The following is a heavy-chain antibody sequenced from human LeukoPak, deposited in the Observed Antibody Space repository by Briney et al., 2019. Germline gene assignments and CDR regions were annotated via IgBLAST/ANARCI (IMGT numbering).Heavy chain of an antibody. CDR1: GGSISNYY. CDR3: ARYGGFFLDY. CDR2: IYYSGST. V-gene: IGHV4-59*08. D-gene: IGHD3-16*01. Sequence: PSETLSLTCTVSGGSISNYYWSWIRQPPGKGLEWIGYIYYSGSTNYNPSLKSRVTISVDTSKNQFSLKLSSVTAADTAVYYCARYGGFFLDYWGQGTLVTVSS. J-gene: IGHJ4*02.